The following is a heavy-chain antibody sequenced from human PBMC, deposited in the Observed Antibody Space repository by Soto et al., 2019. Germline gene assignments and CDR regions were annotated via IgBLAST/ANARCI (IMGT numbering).Heavy chain of an antibody. J-gene: IGHJ6*02. CDR2: IDPSDSYT. CDR1: GYSFTSYW. CDR3: ARLDTPYYYYCMDV. V-gene: IGHV5-10-1*01. Sequence: GESLKISCKGSGYSFTSYWISWVRQMPGKGLEWMGRIDPSDSYTNYSPPFQGHVTLSADKSISTAYLQWSSLKASDTAMYYCARLDTPYYYYCMDVWGQGTTVTVSS. D-gene: IGHD5-18*01.